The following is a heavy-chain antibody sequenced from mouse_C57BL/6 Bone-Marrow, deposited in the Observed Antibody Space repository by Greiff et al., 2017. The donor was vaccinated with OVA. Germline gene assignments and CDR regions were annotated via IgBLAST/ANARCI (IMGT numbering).Heavy chain of an antibody. CDR2: IDPSDSYT. CDR1: GYTFTSYW. CDR3: ARSGLAT. V-gene: IGHV1-69*01. Sequence: VQLQQPGAELVMPGASVKLSCKASGYTFTSYWMHWVKQRPGQGLEWIGEIDPSDSYTNYYQKFKSKSTLTVDKSTSTAYMQLSILTSEDSAVYYCARSGLATWGKGTLVTVSA. J-gene: IGHJ3*01.